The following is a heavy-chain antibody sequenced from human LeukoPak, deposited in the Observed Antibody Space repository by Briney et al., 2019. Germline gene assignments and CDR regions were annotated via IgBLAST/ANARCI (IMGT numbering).Heavy chain of an antibody. CDR2: VNLHGDT. Sequence: SETLSLTCGVSYGSITDTNYWTWVRQPPGKGLEWIGEVNLHGDTNYNPSLKGRVDISVDKFENHISLQLTSVTAADTAVYYCARHSYGDYAGNYVMDVWGQGTTVTVSS. J-gene: IGHJ6*02. V-gene: IGHV4-4*02. CDR1: YGSITDTNY. D-gene: IGHD4-17*01. CDR3: ARHSYGDYAGNYVMDV.